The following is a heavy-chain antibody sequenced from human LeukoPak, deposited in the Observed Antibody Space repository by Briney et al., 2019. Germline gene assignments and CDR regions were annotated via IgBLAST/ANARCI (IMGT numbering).Heavy chain of an antibody. D-gene: IGHD3-9*01. J-gene: IGHJ4*02. Sequence: GGSLRLSCAASGFNFRKYWMQWVRQAPGKGLEWVAVISYDGSNKYYADSVKGRFTISRDNSKNTLYLQMNSLRAEDTAVYYCAKDILAGTFSYFDYWGQGTLVTVSS. CDR2: ISYDGSNK. V-gene: IGHV3-30*18. CDR3: AKDILAGTFSYFDY. CDR1: GFNFRKYW.